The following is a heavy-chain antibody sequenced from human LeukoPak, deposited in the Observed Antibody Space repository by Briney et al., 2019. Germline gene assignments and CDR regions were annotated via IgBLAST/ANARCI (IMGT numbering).Heavy chain of an antibody. CDR2: IYYSGST. V-gene: IGHV4-38-2*02. CDR1: GYSISSGYY. CDR3: ARDLPIGETVY. J-gene: IGHJ4*02. D-gene: IGHD1-14*01. Sequence: PSETLSLTCAVSGYSISSGYYWGWIRLPPGKGLEWIGYIYYSGSTYYNPSLKSRVTISVDTSKNQFSLKLSSVTAADTAVYYCARDLPIGETVYWGQGTLVTVSS.